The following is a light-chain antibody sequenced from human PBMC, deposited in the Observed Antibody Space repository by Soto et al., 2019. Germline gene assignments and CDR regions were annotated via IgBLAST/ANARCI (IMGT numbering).Light chain of an antibody. Sequence: QSVLTQPASVSGSPGQSITISCAGTSSDVGYYDLVSWYQQHPGKAPKLIIFEATQRPSGISDRFSASKSGFTASLTISGLQPEDEADYYCISYRGSDTSYVFGTGTNVTVL. CDR2: EAT. CDR3: ISYRGSDTSYV. J-gene: IGLJ1*01. V-gene: IGLV2-14*02. CDR1: SSDVGYYDL.